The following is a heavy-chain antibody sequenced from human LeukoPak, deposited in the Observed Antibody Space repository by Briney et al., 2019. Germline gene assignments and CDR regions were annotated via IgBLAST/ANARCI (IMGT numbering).Heavy chain of an antibody. CDR2: ISAYNGNK. CDR1: GYTFTSYG. V-gene: IGHV1-18*01. J-gene: IGHJ5*02. Sequence: ASVKVSCKASGYTFTSYGISWVRQAPAQGLEWMGWISAYNGNKNYAQKIEGRVTMITETSTSTAYMEMRSLRSDEKAVYYCARDADSSSWSTFNWFDPWGQGTLVTVSS. CDR3: ARDADSSSWSTFNWFDP. D-gene: IGHD6-13*01.